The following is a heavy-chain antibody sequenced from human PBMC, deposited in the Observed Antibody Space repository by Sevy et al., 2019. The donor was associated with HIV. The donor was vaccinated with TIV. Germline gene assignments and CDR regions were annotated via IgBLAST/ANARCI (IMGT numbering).Heavy chain of an antibody. CDR1: GFTFSSYW. Sequence: GGSLRLSCAASGFTFSSYWMSWVRQAPGKGLEWVAKIKEDGSEKQCVDSVKGRFTISRDNAKNSLYLQMNSLRAEDTAVYDCARWSRLTDVWGKGTTVTVSS. CDR2: IKEDGSEK. V-gene: IGHV3-7*01. J-gene: IGHJ6*04. CDR3: ARWSRLTDV. D-gene: IGHD3-16*01.